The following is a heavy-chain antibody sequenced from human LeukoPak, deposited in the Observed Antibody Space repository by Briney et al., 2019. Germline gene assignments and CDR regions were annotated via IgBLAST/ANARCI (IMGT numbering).Heavy chain of an antibody. CDR2: IYYSGST. D-gene: IGHD5-12*01. J-gene: IGHJ5*02. Sequence: SETLSLTCSDSGGSISSYYWSWIRQPPGKGLEWVGYIYYSGSTNYNPSLKSRVTISVDTSKNQFSLKLSSVTAADTAVYYCARDRAADIVATHWFDPWGQGTLVTVSS. CDR3: ARDRAADIVATHWFDP. V-gene: IGHV4-59*01. CDR1: GGSISSYY.